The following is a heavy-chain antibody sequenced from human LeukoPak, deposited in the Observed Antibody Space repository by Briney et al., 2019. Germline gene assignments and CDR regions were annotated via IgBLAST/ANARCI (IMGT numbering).Heavy chain of an antibody. Sequence: GASVKVSCKVSGYTLTELSMHWVRQAPGKGLEWMGGFDPEDGETIYAQKFQGRVTMTEDTSTGTAYMELSSLRSEDTAVYYCATDFWSGYPIDAFDIWGQGTMVTVSS. CDR2: FDPEDGET. J-gene: IGHJ3*02. D-gene: IGHD3-3*01. CDR1: GYTLTELS. V-gene: IGHV1-24*01. CDR3: ATDFWSGYPIDAFDI.